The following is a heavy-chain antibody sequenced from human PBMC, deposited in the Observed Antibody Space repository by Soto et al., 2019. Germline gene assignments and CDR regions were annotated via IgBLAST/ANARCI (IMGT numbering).Heavy chain of an antibody. Sequence: KPSETLSLTCAVYGGSFSGYYWSWIRQPPGKGLEWIGEINHSGSTNYNPSLKSRVTISVDTSKNQFSLKLSSVTAADTAVYYCARGLLLSRTSRIAVQKQWLPRGPQYYFDYWGQGTLVTVSS. D-gene: IGHD6-19*01. V-gene: IGHV4-34*01. J-gene: IGHJ4*02. CDR2: INHSGST. CDR3: ARGLLLSRTSRIAVQKQWLPRGPQYYFDY. CDR1: GGSFSGYY.